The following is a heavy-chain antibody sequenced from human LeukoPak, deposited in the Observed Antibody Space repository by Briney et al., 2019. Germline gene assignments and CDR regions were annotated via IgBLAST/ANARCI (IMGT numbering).Heavy chain of an antibody. CDR3: AREHGDYVNAFDI. J-gene: IGHJ3*02. CDR2: ISAYNGNT. Sequence: ASVKVSCKASGYTFTSSGTSWVRQAPGQGLEWMGWISAYNGNTNYAQKLQGRVTMTTDTSTSTAYMELRSLRSDDAAVYYCAREHGDYVNAFDIWGQGTTVTVSS. CDR1: GYTFTSSG. V-gene: IGHV1-18*04. D-gene: IGHD4-17*01.